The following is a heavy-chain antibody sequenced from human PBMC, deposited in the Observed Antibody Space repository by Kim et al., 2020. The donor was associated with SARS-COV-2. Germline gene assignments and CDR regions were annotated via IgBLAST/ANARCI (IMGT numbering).Heavy chain of an antibody. CDR2: IIPIFGTA. Sequence: SVKVSCKASGGTFSSYAICWVRQAPGQGLEWMGGIIPIFGTANYAQKFQGRVTITADESTSTAYMELSSLRSEDTAVYYCARDLWGCSGGSCDYGMDVWGQGTTVTVSS. V-gene: IGHV1-69*13. D-gene: IGHD2-15*01. CDR3: ARDLWGCSGGSCDYGMDV. J-gene: IGHJ6*02. CDR1: GGTFSSYA.